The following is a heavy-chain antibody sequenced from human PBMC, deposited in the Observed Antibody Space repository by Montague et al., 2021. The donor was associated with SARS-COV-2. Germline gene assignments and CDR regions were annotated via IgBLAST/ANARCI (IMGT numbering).Heavy chain of an antibody. CDR2: IYWDDDK. Sequence: PALVKPTQTLTLTCTFSGFSLSTNGVGVGWIRQPPGKALEWLALIYWDDDKRYSPSLKSRLTITKDTSKNQVVLTMTNIDPVDTATYYCAHRLARHYDTSAYLWCPFDYGGQGTLVTVSS. V-gene: IGHV2-5*02. CDR3: AHRLARHYDTSAYLWCPFDY. J-gene: IGHJ4*02. CDR1: GFSLSTNGVG. D-gene: IGHD3-22*01.